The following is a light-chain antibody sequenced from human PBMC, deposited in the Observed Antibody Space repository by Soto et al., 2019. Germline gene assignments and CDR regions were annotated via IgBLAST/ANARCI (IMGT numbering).Light chain of an antibody. V-gene: IGLV2-14*01. J-gene: IGLJ3*02. CDR2: DVN. CDR3: SSFVAGNNYWV. Sequence: QSALTQPASVSGSPGQSITISCTGTISDIGGYNFISWYQHHPGKAPKLVIYDVNNRPSGISYRFSASKSGNTASLTVSGLQAEDEADYYCSSFVAGNNYWVFGGGTQLTVL. CDR1: ISDIGGYNF.